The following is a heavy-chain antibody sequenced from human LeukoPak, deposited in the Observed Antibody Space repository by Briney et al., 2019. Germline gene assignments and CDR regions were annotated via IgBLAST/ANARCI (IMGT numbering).Heavy chain of an antibody. D-gene: IGHD3-10*01. CDR3: ARGRVYYGSGSHRYFDY. CDR1: GFTFSSYE. V-gene: IGHV3-48*03. CDR2: ISSSGSTV. J-gene: IGHJ4*02. Sequence: GGSLRLSCAASGFTFSSYEMNWVRQAPGKGLEWVSYISSSGSTVYYADSVKGRFTISRDNAKNSLYLQMNSLRAEDTAVYYCARGRVYYGSGSHRYFDYWGQGTLVTVSS.